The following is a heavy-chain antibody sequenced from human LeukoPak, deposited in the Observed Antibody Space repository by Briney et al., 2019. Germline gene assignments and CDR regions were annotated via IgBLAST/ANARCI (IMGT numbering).Heavy chain of an antibody. CDR1: GFTFSTYA. V-gene: IGHV3-23*01. CDR2: IGGSGSYT. J-gene: IGHJ4*02. CDR3: ARDWYDY. Sequence: RSGGSLRLSCAASGFTFSTYAMIWVRQAPGKGLEWVSVIGGSGSYTYCADSVKGRFTISRDNSKDTLYLQMNSLRAEDTAVYYCARDWYDYWGQGTLVTVSS. D-gene: IGHD6-13*01.